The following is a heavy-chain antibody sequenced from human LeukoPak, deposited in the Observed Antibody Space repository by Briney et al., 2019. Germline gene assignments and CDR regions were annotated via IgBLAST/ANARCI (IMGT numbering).Heavy chain of an antibody. D-gene: IGHD6-13*01. V-gene: IGHV3-21*01. J-gene: IGHJ4*02. Sequence: GGSLRLSCAASGFTFSSYSMNWVRQAPGKGLEWVSSISSSSSYICYADSVKGRFTISRDNAKNSLYLQMNSLRAEDTAVYYCARSIAAADFAPIDYWGQGTLVTVSS. CDR3: ARSIAAADFAPIDY. CDR2: ISSSSSYI. CDR1: GFTFSSYS.